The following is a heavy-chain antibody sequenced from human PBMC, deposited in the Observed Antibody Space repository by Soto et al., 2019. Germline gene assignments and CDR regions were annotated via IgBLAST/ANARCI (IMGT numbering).Heavy chain of an antibody. CDR2: MSFDGNIK. CDR3: ATIEGPPVLNI. D-gene: IGHD2-8*01. Sequence: GGSLRLSCAASGFIFSTYGMNWVRQAPGKGLEWVAFMSFDGNIKYYADSVKGRFTISRDNSRNTLWLQMNSLRPEDTAVYYCATIEGPPVLNIWGPGTCVTVSS. V-gene: IGHV3-30*03. CDR1: GFIFSTYG. J-gene: IGHJ3*02.